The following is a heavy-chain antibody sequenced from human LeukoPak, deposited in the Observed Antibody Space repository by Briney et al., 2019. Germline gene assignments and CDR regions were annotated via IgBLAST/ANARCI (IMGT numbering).Heavy chain of an antibody. J-gene: IGHJ4*02. CDR3: ATCSLVGAPLFDY. CDR1: GYTFTDYY. D-gene: IGHD1-26*01. CDR2: VDPEDGET. Sequence: ASVKVSCKVSGYTFTDYYMRWVPQAPGKGLEWMGLVDPEDGETIYAEKFQGRVTITADTSTDTAYMELSSLRSEDTAVYYCATCSLVGAPLFDYWGQGTLVTVSS. V-gene: IGHV1-69-2*01.